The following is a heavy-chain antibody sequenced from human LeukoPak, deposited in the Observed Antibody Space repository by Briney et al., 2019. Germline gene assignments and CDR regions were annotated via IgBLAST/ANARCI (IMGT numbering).Heavy chain of an antibody. Sequence: GGSLRLSCAASGFTFSSYGMHWVRQAPGKGLEWVAVISYDGSNKYYADSVKGRFTISRDNSKNTLYLQMNSQRAEDTAVYYCARDLGPYDSSGSVDYWGQGTLVTVSS. CDR1: GFTFSSYG. J-gene: IGHJ4*02. D-gene: IGHD3-22*01. CDR2: ISYDGSNK. CDR3: ARDLGPYDSSGSVDY. V-gene: IGHV3-30-3*01.